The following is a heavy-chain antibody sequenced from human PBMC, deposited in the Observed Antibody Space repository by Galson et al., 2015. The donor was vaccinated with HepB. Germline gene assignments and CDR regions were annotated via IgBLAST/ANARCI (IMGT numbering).Heavy chain of an antibody. CDR3: ARFPTTYGDYPLYYFDY. CDR2: IIPIFGTA. D-gene: IGHD4-17*01. V-gene: IGHV1-69*13. J-gene: IGHJ4*02. CDR1: GDTFSSYA. Sequence: SVKASCKASGDTFSSYAISWVRQAPGQGLEWMGGIIPIFGTANYAQKFQGRVTITADESTSTAYMELSSLRSEDTAVHYCARFPTTYGDYPLYYFDYWGQGTLVTVSS.